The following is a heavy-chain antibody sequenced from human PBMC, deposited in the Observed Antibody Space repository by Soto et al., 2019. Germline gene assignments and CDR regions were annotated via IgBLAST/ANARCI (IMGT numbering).Heavy chain of an antibody. Sequence: GGSLRLSCAASGFTVSSNYMSWVRQAPGKGLEWVSVIYSGGSTYYADSVKGRFTISRDNSKNTLYLQMNSLRAEDTAVYYCARALGYCSGGSCYTFYYYYMDVWGKGTTVTVSS. J-gene: IGHJ6*03. CDR1: GFTVSSNY. CDR3: ARALGYCSGGSCYTFYYYYMDV. V-gene: IGHV3-66*01. CDR2: IYSGGST. D-gene: IGHD2-15*01.